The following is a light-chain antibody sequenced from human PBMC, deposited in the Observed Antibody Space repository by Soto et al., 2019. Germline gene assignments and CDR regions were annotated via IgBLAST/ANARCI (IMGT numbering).Light chain of an antibody. V-gene: IGKV3-11*01. Sequence: EIVLTQSPATLSLSPGEIATLSCRASQSVSSYLAWYQQKPGQAPRLLISDASNRATGIPARFSGSGSGTDVTLTVSSLEPEDFSVYYCQQRRDWPLTFGGGTKVEI. CDR2: DAS. CDR1: QSVSSY. CDR3: QQRRDWPLT. J-gene: IGKJ4*01.